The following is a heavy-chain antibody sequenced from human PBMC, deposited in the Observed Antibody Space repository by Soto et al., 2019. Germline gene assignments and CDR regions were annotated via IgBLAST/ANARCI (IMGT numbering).Heavy chain of an antibody. D-gene: IGHD2-21*01. CDR1: GGSISPYY. J-gene: IGHJ4*02. CDR3: ARPRIRGDAGEFYY. Sequence: QVQLQESGPGLVKPSETLSLTCTVSGGSISPYYWSWIRQPPGKGLEWIGFTYYSGSTNYNPSLKRLVAISVDTSQNQFPLMLTSVTAADTAVYYCARPRIRGDAGEFYYWGQGTLVTVSS. CDR2: TYYSGST. V-gene: IGHV4-59*01.